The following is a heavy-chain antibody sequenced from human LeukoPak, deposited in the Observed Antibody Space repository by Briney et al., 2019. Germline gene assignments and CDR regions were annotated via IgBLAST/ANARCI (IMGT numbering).Heavy chain of an antibody. CDR3: ARDSGNYHYDMDV. CDR1: GYTLTELS. Sequence: ASVKVSCTVSGYTLTELSMHWVRQAPGQGLEWMGINFFHDGSTSNTQKFQGRVTMTRDTSTSTVYMELSSLRSEDTAVYYCARDSGNYHYDMDVWGQGTTVIVSS. D-gene: IGHD3-10*01. V-gene: IGHV1-46*01. J-gene: IGHJ6*02. CDR2: NFFHDGST.